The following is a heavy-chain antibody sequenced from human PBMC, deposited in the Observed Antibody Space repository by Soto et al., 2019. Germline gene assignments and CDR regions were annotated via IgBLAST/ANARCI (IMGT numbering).Heavy chain of an antibody. Sequence: SETLSLTCTVSGGSITSYYWSWIRRPPGKGLEWIAYIYDTGISGYTPSTSYNPSLKSRVTMSVDTSKSQFSLKLTSVTAADTAVYYCARGEDAFFYYGLDVWGQGITVTVSS. V-gene: IGHV4-59*01. CDR1: GGSITSYY. J-gene: IGHJ6*02. CDR3: ARGEDAFFYYGLDV. CDR2: IYDTGISGYTPST.